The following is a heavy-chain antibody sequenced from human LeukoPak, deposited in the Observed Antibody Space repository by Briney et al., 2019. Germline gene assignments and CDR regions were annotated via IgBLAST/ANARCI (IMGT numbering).Heavy chain of an antibody. CDR3: ARLSGYDLDY. D-gene: IGHD5-12*01. CDR1: GDSISNYY. CDR2: IYYSGST. J-gene: IGHJ4*02. V-gene: IGHV4-59*08. Sequence: SETLSLTCTVSGDSISNYYWSWIRQPPGKGLEWIGYIYYSGSTSYNPSLKSRITISVDTSKNQCSLKLSSVTAADTAVYYCARLSGYDLDYRGQGTLVTVSS.